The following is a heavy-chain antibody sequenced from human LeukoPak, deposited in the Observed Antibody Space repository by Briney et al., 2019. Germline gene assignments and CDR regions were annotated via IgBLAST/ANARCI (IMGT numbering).Heavy chain of an antibody. J-gene: IGHJ4*02. V-gene: IGHV3-33*06. D-gene: IGHD1-26*01. CDR1: GFTFSNYG. CDR2: IWYDGSNK. CDR3: AKELPPLVKYYFDY. Sequence: GGSLRLSCAASGFTFSNYGMHWVRQAPGKGLEWVAVIWYDGSNKYYADSVKGRFTTSRDNSKNTLYLQMNSLRAEDSAVYYCAKELPPLVKYYFDYWGQGTLVTVSS.